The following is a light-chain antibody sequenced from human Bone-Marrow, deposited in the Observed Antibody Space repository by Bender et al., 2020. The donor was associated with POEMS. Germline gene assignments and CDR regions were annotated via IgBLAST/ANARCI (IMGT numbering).Light chain of an antibody. Sequence: QSVLTQPPSASGAPGQRVTISCTGSKNDVGGYNYVSWYQQHPGKAPKVIIYDVTKRPSGVSTRFSGSKSGNTASLTISGLQADDEADYYCSSYTSRSSYVFGTGTKVTVL. CDR1: KNDVGGYNY. J-gene: IGLJ1*01. CDR3: SSYTSRSSYV. V-gene: IGLV2-14*03. CDR2: DVT.